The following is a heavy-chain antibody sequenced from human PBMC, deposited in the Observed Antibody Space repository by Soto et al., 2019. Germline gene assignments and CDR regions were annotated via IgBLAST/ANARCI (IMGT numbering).Heavy chain of an antibody. CDR2: ISSSGSTI. V-gene: IGHV3-11*01. D-gene: IGHD3-3*01. CDR1: GFTFSDYY. J-gene: IGHJ5*02. CDR3: ARSYWSGYYTWFDP. Sequence: GGSLRLSCAASGFTFSDYYMSWIRQAPGKGLEWVSYISSSGSTIYYADSVKGRFTISRDNAKNSLYLQMNSLRAEDTAVYYCARSYWSGYYTWFDPWGQGTLVTVSS.